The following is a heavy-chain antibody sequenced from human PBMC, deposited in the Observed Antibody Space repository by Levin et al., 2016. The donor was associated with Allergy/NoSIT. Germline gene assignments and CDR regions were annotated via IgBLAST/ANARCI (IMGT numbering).Heavy chain of an antibody. CDR3: ARDAYYYDSSGYLYNWFDP. J-gene: IGHJ5*02. V-gene: IGHV3-74*01. CDR2: INSDGSST. D-gene: IGHD3-22*01. CDR1: GFTFSSYW. Sequence: GESLKISCVASGFTFSSYWMHWVRQAPGKGLVWVSRINSDGSSTSYADSVKGRFTISRDNAKNTLYLQMNSLRAEDTAVYYCARDAYYYDSSGYLYNWFDPWGQGTLVTVSS.